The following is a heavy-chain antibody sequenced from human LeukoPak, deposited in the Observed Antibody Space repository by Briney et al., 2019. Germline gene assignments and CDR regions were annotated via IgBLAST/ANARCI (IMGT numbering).Heavy chain of an antibody. D-gene: IGHD2-2*01. J-gene: IGHJ6*02. CDR3: ARWYCSSPTCHYHYFGMDV. V-gene: IGHV3-48*03. CDR2: ISSSGTGI. CDR1: GFTFSSYE. Sequence: GGSLRLSCAAAGFTFSSYEMSWVRQAPGKGLEWVSFISSSGTGIYYVDSVKGRFTISRDNAKNSLYLQMNSLRAEDTAVYYCARWYCSSPTCHYHYFGMDVWGHGTTVTVSS.